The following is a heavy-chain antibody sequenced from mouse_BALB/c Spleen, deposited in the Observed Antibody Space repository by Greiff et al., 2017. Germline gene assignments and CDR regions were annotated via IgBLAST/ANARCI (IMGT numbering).Heavy chain of an antibody. CDR2: IDPYYGGT. CDR1: GYSFTDYN. CDR3: ARSYYDYDVGGFAY. D-gene: IGHD2-4*01. Sequence: VQLQQSGPELVKPGASVKVSCKASGYSFTDYNMYWVKQSNGKSLEWIGNIDPYYGGTSYNQKFKGKATLTVDKSSSTAYMQLKSLTSEDSAVYYCARSYYDYDVGGFAYWGQGTLVTVSA. J-gene: IGHJ3*01. V-gene: IGHV1S135*01.